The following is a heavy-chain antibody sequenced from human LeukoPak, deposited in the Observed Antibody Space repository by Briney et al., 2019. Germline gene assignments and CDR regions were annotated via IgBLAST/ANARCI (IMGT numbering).Heavy chain of an antibody. Sequence: PGGSLRLSXAASGFTFSSYAMSWVCQAPGKGLEWVSAISGSGGSTYYADSVKGRFTISRDNSKNTLYLQMNSLRAEDTAVYYCARGLTPEYRTEKVAGTFDYWGQGTLVTVSS. D-gene: IGHD6-19*01. CDR3: ARGLTPEYRTEKVAGTFDY. CDR2: ISGSGGST. CDR1: GFTFSSYA. J-gene: IGHJ4*02. V-gene: IGHV3-23*01.